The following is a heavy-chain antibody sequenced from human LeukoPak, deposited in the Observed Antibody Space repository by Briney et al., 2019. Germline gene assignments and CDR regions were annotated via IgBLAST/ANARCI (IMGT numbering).Heavy chain of an antibody. Sequence: SETLSLTCTVSGGSISSYYWSWIRQPPGKGLEWIGYIYYSGSTNYNPSLKSRVTISVDTSKNQFSLKLSSVTAADTAVYYCASNLSGSYYNWFDPWGQGTLVTVSS. V-gene: IGHV4-59*01. CDR2: IYYSGST. CDR3: ASNLSGSYYNWFDP. CDR1: GGSISSYY. D-gene: IGHD1-26*01. J-gene: IGHJ5*02.